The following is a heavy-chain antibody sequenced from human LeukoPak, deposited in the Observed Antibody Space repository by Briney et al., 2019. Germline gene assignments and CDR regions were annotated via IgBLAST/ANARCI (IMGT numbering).Heavy chain of an antibody. D-gene: IGHD6-19*01. J-gene: IGHJ4*01. CDR1: GGSITNSY. Sequence: PSETLSLTCTVSGGSITNSYWSWLRQPVGKGLEWSGRIYSSGTTNYNPSLTGRVSISFDTSKNQFSLKLNSVTAADTAVYYCARGSSGWYSIDYWGQGALVTVSS. CDR2: IYSSGTT. V-gene: IGHV4-4*07. CDR3: ARGSSGWYSIDY.